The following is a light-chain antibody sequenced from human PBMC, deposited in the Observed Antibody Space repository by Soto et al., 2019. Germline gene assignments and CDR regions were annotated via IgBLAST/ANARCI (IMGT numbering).Light chain of an antibody. V-gene: IGKV1D-13*01. J-gene: IGKJ5*01. Sequence: AIQLTQSPSSLSASVGDRVTITCRASQGISSALAWYQLKPGKAPKLLIYDASNLESGVPSRFSGSGSGTDFTLTISSLXPEDSETYSSQHFNNYTSITYGQGARLE. CDR2: DAS. CDR3: QHFNNYTSIT. CDR1: QGISSA.